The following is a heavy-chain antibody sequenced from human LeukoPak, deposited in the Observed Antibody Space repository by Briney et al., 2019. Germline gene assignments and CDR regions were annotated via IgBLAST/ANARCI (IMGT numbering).Heavy chain of an antibody. CDR1: GFTFSSYE. Sequence: GGSLRLSCAASGFTFSSYEMNWVRQAPGKGLEWVSYISSSGSGLYYAVSVKGRFTISRDNARNSLYLQMNGLRVEDTAVYYCARSFDYWGQGTRVTVSS. CDR2: ISSSGSGL. J-gene: IGHJ4*01. CDR3: ARSFDY. V-gene: IGHV3-48*03.